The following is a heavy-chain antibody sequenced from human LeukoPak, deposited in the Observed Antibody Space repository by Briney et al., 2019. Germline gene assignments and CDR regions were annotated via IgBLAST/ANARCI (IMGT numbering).Heavy chain of an antibody. CDR2: FDPEDGET. CDR3: ATHGPTGYYDDY. J-gene: IGHJ4*02. CDR1: GYSLTELS. Sequence: ASVKFSCKVSGYSLTELSMHWVRQAPGKGLEWMGGFDPEDGETIYAQKFQGRVTMTEDTSTDTAYMELSSLRSEDTAVYYCATHGPTGYYDDYWGQGTLVTVSS. V-gene: IGHV1-24*01. D-gene: IGHD3-22*01.